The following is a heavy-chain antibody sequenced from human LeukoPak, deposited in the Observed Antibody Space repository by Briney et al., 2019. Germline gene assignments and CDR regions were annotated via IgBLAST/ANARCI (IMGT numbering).Heavy chain of an antibody. CDR1: GFTFSSYW. D-gene: IGHD5-24*01. CDR3: AGGRDVYRY. Sequence: GGSLRLSCAASGFTFSSYWMTWVGQAPGKGLEWVANIKQDGSGKYYVDSVKGRFTISRDNAKDSLYLQMNSLRAEDTAVYYCAGGRDVYRYWGQGTLVTVSS. V-gene: IGHV3-7*01. J-gene: IGHJ4*02. CDR2: IKQDGSGK.